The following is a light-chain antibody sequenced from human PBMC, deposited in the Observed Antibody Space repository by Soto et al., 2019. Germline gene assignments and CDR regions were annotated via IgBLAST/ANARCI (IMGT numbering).Light chain of an antibody. J-gene: IGKJ2*01. CDR3: QDYKSYST. Sequence: DIQMTQSPSTLSASVGDRVTITCRASQSISSWLAWYQQKPGKAPKLLIYKASSLESGVPSRFSGSGSGTEFTLTSSSLQPDDFAYYYCQDYKSYSTFGQGTKLEIK. CDR1: QSISSW. CDR2: KAS. V-gene: IGKV1-5*03.